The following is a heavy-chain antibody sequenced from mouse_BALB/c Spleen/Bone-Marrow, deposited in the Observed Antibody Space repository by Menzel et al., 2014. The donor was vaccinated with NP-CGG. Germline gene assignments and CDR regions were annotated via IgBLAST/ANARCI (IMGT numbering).Heavy chain of an antibody. V-gene: IGHV3-8*02. CDR1: GDSITSGY. D-gene: IGHD2-3*01. J-gene: IGHJ2*01. CDR2: ISYSGST. Sequence: EGQLQQSGPSLVKPSQTLSLTCSVTGDSITSGYWNCIRKFPRNKLEYMGYISYSGSTYYSPSLKSRIFITRDTSKNQYYLQLNSVTTEDTATYYCATYDGYYFDYWGQGTTLTVSS. CDR3: ATYDGYYFDY.